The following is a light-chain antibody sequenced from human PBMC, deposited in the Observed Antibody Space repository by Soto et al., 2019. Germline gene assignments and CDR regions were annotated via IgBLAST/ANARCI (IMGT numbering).Light chain of an antibody. CDR1: QSVSSY. Sequence: EIVLTQSPATLSLSPGERATLSFRAIQSVSSYLAWYQQRPGQAPRLLMYDASKRATGIPARFSGSGSGTDFTLTISSLEPEDFAVYYCQQRTIWPPSITFGQGTRLEIK. V-gene: IGKV3-11*01. J-gene: IGKJ5*01. CDR2: DAS. CDR3: QQRTIWPPSIT.